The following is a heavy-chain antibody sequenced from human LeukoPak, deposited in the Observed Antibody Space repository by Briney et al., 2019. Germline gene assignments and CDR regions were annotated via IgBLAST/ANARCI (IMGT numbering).Heavy chain of an antibody. Sequence: ASVTVSFKSSGYTFTIYGISWVRQAPGQGREWVGWISAYNGNTNYAQKLQGRVTMTTDTSTSTAYMELRSLISDDTAVYYCARDLYYDMVDAVEPCFQHWGQGTLVTVAS. V-gene: IGHV1-18*01. J-gene: IGHJ1*01. D-gene: IGHD3-22*01. CDR3: ARDLYYDMVDAVEPCFQH. CDR2: ISAYNGNT. CDR1: GYTFTIYG.